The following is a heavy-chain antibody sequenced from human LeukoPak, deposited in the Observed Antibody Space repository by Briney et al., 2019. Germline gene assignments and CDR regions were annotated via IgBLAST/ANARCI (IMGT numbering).Heavy chain of an antibody. CDR2: VSDGEDNK. V-gene: IGHV3-30*02. D-gene: IGHD2/OR15-2a*01. J-gene: IGHJ4*01. CDR3: AKARGKLVNIYFEY. Sequence: GGSLRLSCAASGFIFRNYGMHWARQAPGKGLEWVAFVSDGEDNKYYPDSVRGRFTISRDNSKNTVYLQLNSLRDEDTAVYFCAKARGKLVNIYFEYWGHGTLVTVSS. CDR1: GFIFRNYG.